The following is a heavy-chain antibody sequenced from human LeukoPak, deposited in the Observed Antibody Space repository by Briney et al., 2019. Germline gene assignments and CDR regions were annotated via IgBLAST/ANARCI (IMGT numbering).Heavy chain of an antibody. CDR3: ARGSLGELSSFDY. CDR1: GGTFSSYA. D-gene: IGHD3-16*02. V-gene: IGHV1-69*01. Sequence: SVKVSCKASGGTFSSYAISWVRQAPGQGLEWTRGIIPIFGTANYAQKFQGRVTITADESTSTAYMELSSLRSEDTAVYYCARGSLGELSSFDYWGQGTLVTVSS. CDR2: IIPIFGTA. J-gene: IGHJ4*02.